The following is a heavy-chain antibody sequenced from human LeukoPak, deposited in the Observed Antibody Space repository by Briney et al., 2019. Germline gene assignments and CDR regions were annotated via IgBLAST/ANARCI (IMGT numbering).Heavy chain of an antibody. CDR2: IYYSGST. D-gene: IGHD6-13*01. V-gene: IGHV4-59*01. J-gene: IGHJ1*01. CDR1: GGSISSYY. CDR3: ARAGTAEYFQH. Sequence: SETLSLTCTVSGGSISSYYWSWIRQPPGNGLEWIGYIYYSGSTNYNPSLKSRVTISVDTSKNQFSLKLSSVTAADTAVYYCARAGTAEYFQHWGQGTLVTVSS.